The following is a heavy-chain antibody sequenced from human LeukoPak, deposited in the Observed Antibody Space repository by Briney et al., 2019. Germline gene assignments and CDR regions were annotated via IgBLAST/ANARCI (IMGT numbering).Heavy chain of an antibody. J-gene: IGHJ4*02. D-gene: IGHD6-13*01. CDR3: ARRTGATGIDF. CDR1: GYTFTSHA. Sequence: ASVTVSCKASGYTFTSHAIQWVRQPPGQRFEWMGWIHAGNGNTKYSQNFQDRVTITRDTSASTAYMELTSLRLEDTAVYYCARRTGATGIDFWGQGTLVTVSS. V-gene: IGHV1-3*01. CDR2: IHAGNGNT.